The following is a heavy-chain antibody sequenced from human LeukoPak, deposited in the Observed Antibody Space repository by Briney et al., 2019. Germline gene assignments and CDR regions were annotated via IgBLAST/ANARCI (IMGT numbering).Heavy chain of an antibody. V-gene: IGHV3-74*01. CDR3: AKVGGGSWSFFDY. D-gene: IGHD6-13*01. CDR1: GFTFSSYW. J-gene: IGHJ4*02. Sequence: GGSLRLPCAASGFTFSSYWMHWVRQAPGKGLLWVSRINSDGSSTYYADSVKGRFTISRDNSKNTLYLQMNSLGAEDTAVYYCAKVGGGSWSFFDYWGQGTLVTVSS. CDR2: INSDGSST.